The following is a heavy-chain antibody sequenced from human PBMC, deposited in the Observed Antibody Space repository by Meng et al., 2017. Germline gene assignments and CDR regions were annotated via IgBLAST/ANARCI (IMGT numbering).Heavy chain of an antibody. J-gene: IGHJ4*02. D-gene: IGHD4-17*01. CDR1: GGSISSSSYY. V-gene: IGHV4-39*07. CDR2: IYYSGST. CDR3: ARVMMTTVPYANY. Sequence: LHLQESGPGLVKPSETLSLTCTVSGGSISSSSYYWGWIRQPPGKGLEWIGSIYYSGSTYYNPSLKSRVTISVYTSKNQFSLKLSSVTAADTAVYYCARVMMTTVPYANYWGQGTLVTVSS.